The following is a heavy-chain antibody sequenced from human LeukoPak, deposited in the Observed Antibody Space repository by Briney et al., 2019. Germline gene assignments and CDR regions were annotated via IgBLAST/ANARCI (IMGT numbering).Heavy chain of an antibody. V-gene: IGHV4-31*03. CDR3: ARANPYSTSSEDY. J-gene: IGHJ4*02. D-gene: IGHD6-6*01. Sequence: SETLSLTCTVSGGSISSGGYYWSWIRQHPGKGLEWIGYIYYSGSTYYNPSLKSRVTISVDTSKNQFSLKLSSVAAADTAVYYCARANPYSTSSEDYWGQGTLVTVSS. CDR2: IYYSGST. CDR1: GGSISSGGYY.